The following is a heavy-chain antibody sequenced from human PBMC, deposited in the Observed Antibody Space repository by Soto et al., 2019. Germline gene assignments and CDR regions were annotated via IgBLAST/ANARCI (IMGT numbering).Heavy chain of an antibody. CDR1: GGSISGYY. V-gene: IGHV4-34*01. CDR3: ARGRGAMALNWFDP. J-gene: IGHJ5*02. CDR2: INHSGST. Sequence: PSETLSLTCTISGGSISGYYWSWIRQPPGKGLEWIGEINHSGSTNYNPSLKSRVTISVDTSKNQFSLKLSSVTAADTAVYYCARGRGAMALNWFDPWGQGTLVTVSS. D-gene: IGHD5-18*01.